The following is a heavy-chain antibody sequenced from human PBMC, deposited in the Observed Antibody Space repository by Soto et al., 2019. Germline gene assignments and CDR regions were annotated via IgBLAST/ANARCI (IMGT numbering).Heavy chain of an antibody. Sequence: GGSLRLSCAASGFTFSSYGMHWVRQAPGKGLEWVAVIWYDGSKKYYADSVKGRFTISRDNSKNTLDLQMNDLRAEDTAVYYCARDRANWFDPWGQGTLVTVSS. CDR1: GFTFSSYG. J-gene: IGHJ5*02. CDR3: ARDRANWFDP. CDR2: IWYDGSKK. V-gene: IGHV3-33*01.